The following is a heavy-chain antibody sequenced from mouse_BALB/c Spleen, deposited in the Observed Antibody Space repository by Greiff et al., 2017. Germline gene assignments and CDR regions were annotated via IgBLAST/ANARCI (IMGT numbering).Heavy chain of an antibody. D-gene: IGHD2-14*01. CDR3: AGERAYYRADAMDY. CDR1: GYSFTSYW. V-gene: IGHV1S82*01. J-gene: IGHJ4*01. CDR2: LHPSDSET. Sequence: VQLQQPGAELVRPGASVKLSSKASGYSFTSYWLNWVTQRPGQGLEWIGMLHPSDSETRLNQKFKDKATLTGDKSSSTAYMQRSSPPSEDSAVYYWAGERAYYRADAMDYWGQGNSVSVSS.